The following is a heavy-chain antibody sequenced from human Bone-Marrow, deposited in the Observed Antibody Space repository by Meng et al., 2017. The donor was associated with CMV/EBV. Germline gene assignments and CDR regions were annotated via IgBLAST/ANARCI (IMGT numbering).Heavy chain of an antibody. D-gene: IGHD3-10*01. V-gene: IGHV3-23*01. Sequence: GGSLRLACAASGFTFSSYAMSWVRQAPGKGLEWVSAISGSGGSTYYADSVKGRFTISRDNSKNTLYLQMNSLRAEDTAVYYCATGSYYKRSLDYWGQGTLVTVSS. J-gene: IGHJ4*02. CDR3: ATGSYYKRSLDY. CDR1: GFTFSSYA. CDR2: ISGSGGST.